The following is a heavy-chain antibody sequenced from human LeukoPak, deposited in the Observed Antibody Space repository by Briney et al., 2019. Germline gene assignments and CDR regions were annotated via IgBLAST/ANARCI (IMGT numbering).Heavy chain of an antibody. D-gene: IGHD6-19*01. CDR2: ISGSGGST. V-gene: IGHV3-23*01. CDR3: ARAPTTYSSGWSY. Sequence: GGSLRLSCAASGFTFSSYAMSWVRQAPGKGLEWVSAISGSGGSTYYADSVKGRFTISRDSSKNTLYLQMHSLRPEDTAAYYCARAPTTYSSGWSYWGQGTLVTVSS. CDR1: GFTFSSYA. J-gene: IGHJ4*02.